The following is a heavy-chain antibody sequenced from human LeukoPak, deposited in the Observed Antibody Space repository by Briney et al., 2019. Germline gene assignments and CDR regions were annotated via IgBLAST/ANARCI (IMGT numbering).Heavy chain of an antibody. CDR2: IGTAGDT. CDR1: GFTFSSYD. D-gene: IGHD5-12*01. Sequence: GGSLRLSCAASGFTFSSYDMHWVRQATGKGLEWVSAIGTAGDTYYPGSVKGRFTISRDNSKKTLYLQMNSLRAEDTAIYYCAKEQRAYSGYVVGSCFDPWGQGSLVTVSS. V-gene: IGHV3-13*01. CDR3: AKEQRAYSGYVVGSCFDP. J-gene: IGHJ5*02.